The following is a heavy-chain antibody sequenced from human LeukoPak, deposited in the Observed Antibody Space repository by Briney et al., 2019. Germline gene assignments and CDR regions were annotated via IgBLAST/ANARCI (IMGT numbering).Heavy chain of an antibody. J-gene: IGHJ4*02. D-gene: IGHD3-10*01. V-gene: IGHV3-53*01. CDR3: AREQPPGVYFDY. Sequence: GGSLRLSCAASGFTVSNIYLSWVRQAPGKGVEWVSIIYTDGGTYYADSVKGRFTISRDNSKNTLYLQMNSLRADDTAVYYCAREQPPGVYFDYWGQGTLVTVSS. CDR2: IYTDGGT. CDR1: GFTVSNIY.